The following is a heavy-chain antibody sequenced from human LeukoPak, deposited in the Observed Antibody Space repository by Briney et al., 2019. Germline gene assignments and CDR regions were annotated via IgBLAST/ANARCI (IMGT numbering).Heavy chain of an antibody. CDR2: ISGSGGST. CDR3: AKDRRAPGRYCSSTTCFPFDP. V-gene: IGHV3-23*01. Sequence: GGSLRLSCVVSGFTFSSYAMSWVRQAPGKGLEWVSGISGSGGSTYYADSVKGRFTISRDNSKNTLYLQMNSLRAEDTAVYYCAKDRRAPGRYCSSTTCFPFDPWGQGTLVTVSS. D-gene: IGHD2-2*01. CDR1: GFTFSSYA. J-gene: IGHJ5*02.